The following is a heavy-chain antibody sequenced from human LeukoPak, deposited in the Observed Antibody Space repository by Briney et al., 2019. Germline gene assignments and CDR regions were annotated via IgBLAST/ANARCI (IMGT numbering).Heavy chain of an antibody. J-gene: IGHJ5*02. Sequence: PSETLSLTCTVSGGSISSYYWSWIRQPPGKGLEWIGYIYYSGSTNYNPSLKSRVTISIDTSKNQFSLKLSSVTAADTAVYYCARETLEGKFDPWGLGILVTVSS. V-gene: IGHV4-59*01. CDR3: ARETLEGKFDP. CDR1: GGSISSYY. D-gene: IGHD1-1*01. CDR2: IYYSGST.